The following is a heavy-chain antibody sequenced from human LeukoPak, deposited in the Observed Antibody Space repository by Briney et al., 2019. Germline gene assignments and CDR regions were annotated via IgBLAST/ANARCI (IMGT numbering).Heavy chain of an antibody. D-gene: IGHD1-26*01. CDR1: GFTFSSYS. Sequence: GGSLRLSCAASGFTFSSYSMNWVRQAPGKGLGWVSSISSSSSYIYYADSVKGRFTISRDNAKNSLYLQMNSLRAEDTAVYYCASRRRGATLSDYWGQGTLVTVSS. CDR2: ISSSSSYI. V-gene: IGHV3-21*01. CDR3: ASRRRGATLSDY. J-gene: IGHJ4*02.